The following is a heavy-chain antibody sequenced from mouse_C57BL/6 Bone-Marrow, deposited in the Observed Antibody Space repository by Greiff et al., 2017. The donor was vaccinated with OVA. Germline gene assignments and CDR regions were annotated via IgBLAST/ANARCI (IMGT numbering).Heavy chain of an antibody. CDR3: ARDYSNSFGGFAY. V-gene: IGHV1-81*01. CDR2: IYPRSGNT. D-gene: IGHD2-5*01. J-gene: IGHJ3*01. Sequence: VQVVESGAELARPGASVKLSCKASGYTFTSYGISWVKQRTGQGLEWIGEIYPRSGNTYYNEKFKGKATLTADKSSSTAYMELRSLTSEDSAVYFCARDYSNSFGGFAYWGQGTLVTVSA. CDR1: GYTFTSYG.